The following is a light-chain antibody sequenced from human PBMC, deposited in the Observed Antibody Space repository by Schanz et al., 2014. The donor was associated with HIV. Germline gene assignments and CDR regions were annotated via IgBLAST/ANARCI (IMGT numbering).Light chain of an antibody. CDR3: SSYAATSNVL. V-gene: IGLV2-8*01. Sequence: QSGLTQPPSASGSPGQSVAISCTGASSDIGVSWYQQYPGNAPKLMIYEVSERPSGVPDRFSGSKSGNTASLTVSGLQADDEADYYCSSYAATSNVLFGGGTKLTV. CDR1: SSDIG. CDR2: EVS. J-gene: IGLJ3*02.